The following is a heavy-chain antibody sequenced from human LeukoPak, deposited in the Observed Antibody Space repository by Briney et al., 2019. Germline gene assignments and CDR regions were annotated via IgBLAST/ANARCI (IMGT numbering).Heavy chain of an antibody. V-gene: IGHV3-30*04. J-gene: IGHJ4*02. CDR3: ARDVGRSQTGYNLFDS. CDR2: ISYDGSNK. D-gene: IGHD5-24*01. Sequence: GGSLRLSCAASGFTFSNYAIGWVRQAPGKGLEWVALISYDGSNKVYIDSVKGRFTISRDNTKNMVYRQMNSLRPEDTAVYYCARDVGRSQTGYNLFDSWGPGILVTVSS. CDR1: GFTFSNYA.